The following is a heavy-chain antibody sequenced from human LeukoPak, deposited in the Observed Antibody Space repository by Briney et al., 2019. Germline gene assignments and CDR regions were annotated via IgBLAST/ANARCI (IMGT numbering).Heavy chain of an antibody. J-gene: IGHJ5*02. Sequence: PSETLSHTCTVSGGSISSHYWSWIRQPPGKGLEWIGNIYYSGSTNYNPSLKSRVTISIDTSKNQFSLKLSSVTAADTAVYYCAREASSGWSNWLDPWGQGTLVTVSS. V-gene: IGHV4-59*11. CDR3: AREASSGWSNWLDP. CDR1: GGSISSHY. D-gene: IGHD6-19*01. CDR2: IYYSGST.